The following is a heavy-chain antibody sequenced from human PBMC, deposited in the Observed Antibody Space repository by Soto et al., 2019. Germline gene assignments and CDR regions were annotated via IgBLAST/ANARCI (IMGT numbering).Heavy chain of an antibody. D-gene: IGHD6-19*01. CDR3: AWARGAVDNYYYYGMDV. CDR2: FIPIFGTP. V-gene: IGHV1-69*13. CDR1: GDSFRSYS. J-gene: IGHJ6*02. Sequence: SVKVSCKASGDSFRSYSLSWVRQAPGQGLEWIGGFIPIFGTPNYAQKFQGRLTISADESTSTVSMDLSSLRSEDTAVYYCAWARGAVDNYYYYGMDVWGQGTTVTVSS.